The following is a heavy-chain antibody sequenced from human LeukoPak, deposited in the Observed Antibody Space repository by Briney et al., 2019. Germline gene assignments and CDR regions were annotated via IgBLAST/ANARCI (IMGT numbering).Heavy chain of an antibody. J-gene: IGHJ4*02. CDR3: ARLATHGDY. CDR1: GFTFSTYG. V-gene: IGHV3-30*02. CDR2: IRYDGSNK. Sequence: GGSLRLSCAASGFTFSTYGMHWVRQAPGKGPEWVAFIRYDGSNKYYADSVKGRFTISRDNSKNTLYLQMNSLRPEDTAVYYCARLATHGDYWGQGTLVTISS. D-gene: IGHD5-24*01.